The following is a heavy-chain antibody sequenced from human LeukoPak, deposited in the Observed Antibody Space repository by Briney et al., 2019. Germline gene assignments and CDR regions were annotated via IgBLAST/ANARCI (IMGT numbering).Heavy chain of an antibody. J-gene: IGHJ4*02. CDR3: KYYDSSGYYPSDY. Sequence: GGSLKLSCAASGFTFSGSAMHWVRQASGKGLEWVGRIRSKGNSYATAYAASVKGRFTISRNDSKNTAYLQMNSLKTEDTAVYYCKYYDSSGYYPSDYWGQGTLVTVSS. CDR1: GFTFSGSA. D-gene: IGHD3-22*01. CDR2: IRSKGNSYAT. V-gene: IGHV3-73*01.